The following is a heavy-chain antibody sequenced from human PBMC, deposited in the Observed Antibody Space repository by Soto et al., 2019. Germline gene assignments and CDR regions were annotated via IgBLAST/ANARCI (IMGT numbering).Heavy chain of an antibody. J-gene: IGHJ5*02. CDR1: GYTFSNYG. Sequence: ASVKVSCKTSGYTFSNYGITWVRQAPGQPLEWLGWISLYSDGTNYAQKFQGRVSMTTNTSTTTAYMELRSLRSDDTAVYYCARVVPGAEAWFGPWGQGTLVTVSS. D-gene: IGHD2-2*01. CDR2: ISLYSDGT. V-gene: IGHV1-18*01. CDR3: ARVVPGAEAWFGP.